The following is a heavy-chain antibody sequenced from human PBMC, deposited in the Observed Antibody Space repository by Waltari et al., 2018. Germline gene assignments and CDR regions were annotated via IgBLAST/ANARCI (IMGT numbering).Heavy chain of an antibody. D-gene: IGHD1-26*01. V-gene: IGHV4-38-2*01. J-gene: IGHJ2*01. CDR2: IFHGVTT. CDR1: GYPISSGYY. Sequence: QVQLQESGPGLGKPSETLSLTCAVSGYPISSGYYWGWIRQPPGKGLEWICSIFHGVTTDYSPSLKSRGTISVDTSKNQFSLKVTSLTAADTAIYYCARGSFDSDSYFDVWGRGTLVTVSS. CDR3: ARGSFDSDSYFDV.